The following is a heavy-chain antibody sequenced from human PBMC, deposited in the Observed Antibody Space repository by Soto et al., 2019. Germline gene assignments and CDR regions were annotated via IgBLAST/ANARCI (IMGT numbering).Heavy chain of an antibody. Sequence: GESLRISCKGSGYSCTSYWIGWVRQMPGKGLEWMGIIYPGDSDTRYSPSFQGQVTISADKSISTAYLQWSSLKASDTAMYYCATRVHGNYPGKNYYAMDVWGQGTTVTVSS. D-gene: IGHD3-22*01. CDR1: GYSCTSYW. CDR3: ATRVHGNYPGKNYYAMDV. J-gene: IGHJ6*02. CDR2: IYPGDSDT. V-gene: IGHV5-51*01.